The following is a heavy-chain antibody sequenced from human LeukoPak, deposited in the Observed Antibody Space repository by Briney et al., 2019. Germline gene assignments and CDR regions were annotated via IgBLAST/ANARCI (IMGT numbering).Heavy chain of an antibody. CDR2: IRYDGSNK. Sequence: GGSLRLSCAASGFTFSNYGMHWVRPAPGKGLEWVAPIRYDGSNKYYGASVKGRFTISRDNSKNTLYLQMTSLRAEDTAVYYCAKDIDLKNYYYYMDVWGKGTTVTVSS. CDR1: GFTFSNYG. CDR3: AKDIDLKNYYYYMDV. J-gene: IGHJ6*03. V-gene: IGHV3-30*02.